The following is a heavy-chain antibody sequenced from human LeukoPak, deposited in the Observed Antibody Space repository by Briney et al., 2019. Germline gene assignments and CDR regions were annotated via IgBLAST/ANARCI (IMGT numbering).Heavy chain of an antibody. D-gene: IGHD2-21*01. CDR3: AVIFRH. Sequence: GGALRLSRAAPGCIYSVSDMDWARQAPGKGREWVSTITHNSANIYYANAGKGRFSISRDNARNTLFLQMNSLRAEDTAVYYCAVIFRHWGRGTLVTVSS. J-gene: IGHJ4*02. CDR2: ITHNSANI. CDR1: GCIYSVSD. V-gene: IGHV3-21*01.